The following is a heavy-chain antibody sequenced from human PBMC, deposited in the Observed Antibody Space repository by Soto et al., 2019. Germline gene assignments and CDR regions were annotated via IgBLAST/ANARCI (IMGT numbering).Heavy chain of an antibody. D-gene: IGHD3-16*01. V-gene: IGHV3-23*01. Sequence: GGSLRLSCAASVFTISSNYMSWVRQAPGKGLEWVSAISGSGGSTYYADSVKGRFTISRDNSKNTLYLQMNSLRAEDTAVYYCAKEGYIMITFGGALGYWGQGTLVTVSS. CDR3: AKEGYIMITFGGALGY. CDR2: ISGSGGST. J-gene: IGHJ4*02. CDR1: VFTISSNY.